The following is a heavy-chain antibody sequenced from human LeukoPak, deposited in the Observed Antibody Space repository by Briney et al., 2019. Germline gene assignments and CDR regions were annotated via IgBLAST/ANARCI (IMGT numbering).Heavy chain of an antibody. CDR2: ISSSGSTI. CDR1: GFTFSDYY. D-gene: IGHD3-22*01. V-gene: IGHV3-11*04. CDR3: ARDPPYYYDSSGYLAAFDI. Sequence: AGSLRLSCAASGFTFSDYYMSWIRQAPGKGLEWVSYISSSGSTIYYADSVKGRFTISRDNTKNSLYLQMNSLRAEDTAVYYCARDPPYYYDSSGYLAAFDIWGQGTMVTVSS. J-gene: IGHJ3*02.